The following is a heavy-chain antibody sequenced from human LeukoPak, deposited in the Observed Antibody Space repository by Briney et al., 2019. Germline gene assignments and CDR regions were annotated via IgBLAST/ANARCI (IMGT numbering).Heavy chain of an antibody. CDR1: GYTFTGYY. J-gene: IGHJ5*02. D-gene: IGHD6-19*01. V-gene: IGHV1-2*02. CDR3: ARGYSSGWS. CDR2: INLNSGAT. Sequence: ASVKVSCKTSGYTFTGYYIHWVRQPPGQGLEWMGWINLNSGATDYAQKFQARVTMTRDTSISTAYMELSRLRSDDTAVYYCARGYSSGWSWGQGTLVTVSS.